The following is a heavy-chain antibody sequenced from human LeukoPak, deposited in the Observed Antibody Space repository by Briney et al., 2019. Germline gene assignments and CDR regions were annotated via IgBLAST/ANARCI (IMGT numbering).Heavy chain of an antibody. D-gene: IGHD3-22*01. CDR3: ARVHYYDNSGYWFFDY. CDR2: IYITGST. V-gene: IGHV4-61*02. J-gene: IGHJ4*02. Sequence: SETLSLTCTVSGGSISSSNYCWSWIRQSAGKGLEWIGRIYITGSTNYNPSLKSRVSMSLDTSKNQLSLKLSSVTAADTAVYYCARVHYYDNSGYWFFDYWGQGTLVTVSS. CDR1: GGSISSSNYC.